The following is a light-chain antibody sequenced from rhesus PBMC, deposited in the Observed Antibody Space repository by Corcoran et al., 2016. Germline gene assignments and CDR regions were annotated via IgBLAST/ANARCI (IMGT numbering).Light chain of an antibody. J-gene: IGKJ4*01. CDR3: QQESNWPLT. Sequence: EIVMTQSPATLSLSPGERATLSCRASQSFNYNLAWYHQKPGQAPRLLIYDTSNRASVIPDRFSGRGSGTDFTLTISSLEPEDVGVYFCQQESNWPLTFGGGTRVDI. CDR1: QSFNYN. V-gene: IGKV3-35*01. CDR2: DTS.